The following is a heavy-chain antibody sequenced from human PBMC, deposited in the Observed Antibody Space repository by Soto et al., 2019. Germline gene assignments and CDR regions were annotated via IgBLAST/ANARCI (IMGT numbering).Heavy chain of an antibody. CDR2: IYWEDDK. CDR3: AHKGGRGAGMDV. CDR1: GFSVSTSGVG. Sequence: QITLKESGPPLVKPTQTLTLTCTFSGFSVSTSGVGVAWIRQPPGNALEWLALIYWEDDKHYSPFLQSRVTITKDTSKNQVVLTMTGMDPVETATYYCAHKGGRGAGMDVWGRGTTVTVSS. D-gene: IGHD2-15*01. V-gene: IGHV2-5*02. J-gene: IGHJ6*02.